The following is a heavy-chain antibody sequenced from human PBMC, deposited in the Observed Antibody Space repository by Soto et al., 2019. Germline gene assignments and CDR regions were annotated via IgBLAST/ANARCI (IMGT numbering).Heavy chain of an antibody. D-gene: IGHD3-22*01. J-gene: IGHJ4*02. Sequence: GGSLRLSCAASGFTFSSYAMSWVRQAPGKGLEWVSAISGSGGSTYYADSVKGRFTISRDNSKNTLYLQMNSLRAEDTAVYYCSKDEGYYDSNGYGHWGQRTLVTVSS. V-gene: IGHV3-23*01. CDR2: ISGSGGST. CDR3: SKDEGYYDSNGYGH. CDR1: GFTFSSYA.